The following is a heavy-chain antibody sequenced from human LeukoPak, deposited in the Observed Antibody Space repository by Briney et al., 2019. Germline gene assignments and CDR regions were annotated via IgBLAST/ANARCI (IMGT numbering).Heavy chain of an antibody. CDR2: INQRGSEK. CDR1: GFIFSNYW. D-gene: IGHD3-3*01. CDR3: AKDQSVFWSGYYLDY. J-gene: IGHJ4*02. Sequence: PGGSLRLSCAASGFIFSNYWMAWVRQGPGEGPEWVANINQRGSEKYYVDSVRGRFTISRDNAKNTLYLQMNSLRAEDTAVYYCAKDQSVFWSGYYLDYWGQGTLVTVSS. V-gene: IGHV3-7*01.